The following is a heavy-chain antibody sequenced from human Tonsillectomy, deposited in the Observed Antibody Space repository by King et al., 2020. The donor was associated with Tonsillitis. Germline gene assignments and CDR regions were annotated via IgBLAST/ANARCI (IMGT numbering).Heavy chain of an antibody. CDR3: ARAGFCDSTSCYRYYYYMDV. CDR2: ISYNGSNN. V-gene: IGHV3-30-3*01. CDR1: VFTFTTYA. J-gene: IGHJ6*03. D-gene: IGHD2-2*01. Sequence: VQLVESGGGVVQPGRSLRLSCAASVFTFTTYAMHWVRQAPGKGLEWVAFISYNGSNNSYTDSVQGRYTISRDNSKNTLYLQMNGLSAEETAVYYCARAGFCDSTSCYRYYYYMDVWGKGTTVTVSS.